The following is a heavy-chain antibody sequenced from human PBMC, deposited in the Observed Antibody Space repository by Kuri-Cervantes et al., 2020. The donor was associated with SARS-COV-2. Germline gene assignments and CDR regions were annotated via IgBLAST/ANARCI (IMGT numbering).Heavy chain of an antibody. J-gene: IGHJ4*02. CDR3: ARDSMTTRDFDY. CDR2: LTNDGSDA. CDR1: GFTFSSYW. Sequence: GGSLRLSCVASGFTFSSYWMHWVRQAPGKGPVWVSRLTNDGSDAIFADSVKGRFTISRDNAKNTLYLYMNSLRADDTAVYYCARDSMTTRDFDYWGQGTLVTVSS. V-gene: IGHV3-74*01. D-gene: IGHD4-11*01.